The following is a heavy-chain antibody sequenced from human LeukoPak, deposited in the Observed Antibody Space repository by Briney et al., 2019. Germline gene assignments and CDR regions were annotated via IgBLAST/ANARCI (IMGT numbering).Heavy chain of an antibody. J-gene: IGHJ4*02. CDR2: ISYDGSNK. CDR3: AKEGGGDWGSAYYFDY. V-gene: IGHV3-30*18. Sequence: GGSLRLSCAASGFTFSSYGMHWVRQAPGKGLEWVAVISYDGSNKYYADSVKGRFTISRDNSKNTLYLQMNSLRAEDTAVYYCAKEGGGDWGSAYYFDYWGQGTLVTVSS. D-gene: IGHD2-21*02. CDR1: GFTFSSYG.